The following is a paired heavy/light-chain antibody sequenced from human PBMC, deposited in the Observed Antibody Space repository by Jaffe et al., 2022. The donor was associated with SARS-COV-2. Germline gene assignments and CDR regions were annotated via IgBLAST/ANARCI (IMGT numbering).Heavy chain of an antibody. J-gene: IGHJ4*02. CDR3: ARDVVNFYDSEGFDY. V-gene: IGHV1-3*01. D-gene: IGHD3-22*01. CDR1: GYSFNNYG. Sequence: QVHLVQSGAEVKEPGASVKVSCRASGYSFNNYGIHWVRQAPGQSLEWMGWISGASGDSTYSQSFQDRVTITRDTSARTAYMDLSSLRSEDTAVYYCARDVVNFYDSEGFDYWGQGTLVTVSS. CDR2: ISGASGDS.
Light chain of an antibody. CDR2: GAS. CDR3: QQYGRSPYT. J-gene: IGKJ2*01. V-gene: IGKV3-20*01. CDR1: QSISTRY. Sequence: EIVLTQSPGTRSLSPGERATLFCRASQSISTRYLGWYQQKPGQAPRLLIYGASSRATGVPDRFSGGGSGTDFTLTISRLEPEDFAVYYCQQYGRSPYTFGQGTKLELK.